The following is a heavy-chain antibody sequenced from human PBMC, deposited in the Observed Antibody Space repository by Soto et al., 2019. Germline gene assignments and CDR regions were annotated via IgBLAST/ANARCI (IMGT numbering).Heavy chain of an antibody. D-gene: IGHD1-26*01. V-gene: IGHV3-21*01. CDR1: VCTFSTYS. CDR3: ARESTAWPLDYGLQF. Sequence: XGSLRLSCVCSVCTFSTYSINCVRHSPGKGLEWVSSISSRSDIYYADSVKGRFTISRDNAKNSVSLQMNSLRAEDTAVYYCARESTAWPLDYGLQFLGQGTTGTVSS. CDR2: ISSRSDI. J-gene: IGHJ6*01.